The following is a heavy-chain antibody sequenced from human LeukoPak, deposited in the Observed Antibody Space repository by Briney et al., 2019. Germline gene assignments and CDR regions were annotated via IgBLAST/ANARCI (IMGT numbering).Heavy chain of an antibody. Sequence: SVKVSCKASGGTISSYAISWVRQAPGQGLEWMGGIIPIFGTANYAQKFQGRVTITADEFTSTAYMELSSLRSEDTAVYYCARDAGYCSGGSCYFDYWGQGTLVTVSS. CDR1: GGTISSYA. J-gene: IGHJ4*02. CDR3: ARDAGYCSGGSCYFDY. CDR2: IIPIFGTA. V-gene: IGHV1-69*13. D-gene: IGHD2-15*01.